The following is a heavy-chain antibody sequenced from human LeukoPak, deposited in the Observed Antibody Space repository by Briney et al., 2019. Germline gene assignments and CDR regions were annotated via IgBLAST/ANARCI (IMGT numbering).Heavy chain of an antibody. CDR3: VAGATPNIAVAGTRSFDY. D-gene: IGHD6-19*01. J-gene: IGHJ4*02. CDR2: ISGSGGST. CDR1: GFTFSSYA. Sequence: PGGSLRLSCAASGFTFSSYAMSWVRQAPGKGLEWVSAISGSGGSTYYADSVKGRFTISRDNSKNTLYLQMNSLRAEDTAVYYCVAGATPNIAVAGTRSFDYWGQGTLVTVSS. V-gene: IGHV3-23*01.